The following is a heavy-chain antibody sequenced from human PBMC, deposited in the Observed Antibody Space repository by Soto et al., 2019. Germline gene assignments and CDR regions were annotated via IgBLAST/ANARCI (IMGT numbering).Heavy chain of an antibody. CDR1: DGSLIPYY. CDR2: IYHSGST. CDR3: AREIDYGVDV. V-gene: IGHV4-59*01. D-gene: IGHD2-21*01. Sequence: SETLSLTCTVSDGSLIPYYWSWIRQPPGKGLEWIGFIYHSGSTNYNPSLKSRVTISLDTPKNRFSLKLNSVTAADTAVYCCAREIDYGVDVWGQGTTVTVSS. J-gene: IGHJ6*02.